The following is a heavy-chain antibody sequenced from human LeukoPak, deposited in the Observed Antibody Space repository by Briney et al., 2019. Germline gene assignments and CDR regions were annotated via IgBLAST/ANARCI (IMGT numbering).Heavy chain of an antibody. V-gene: IGHV3-48*03. J-gene: IGHJ4*02. D-gene: IGHD2-2*01. CDR3: ARESAYCSGISCYFDY. CDR2: ITSSGRTI. CDR1: GFTFSSYE. Sequence: GGSLRLSCAASGFTFSSYEMNWVRQAPGKGLEWVSYITSSGRTIYYEDSVKGRFTISRDNAKNSLYLQMNSLRAEDTAVYYCARESAYCSGISCYFDYWGQGALVTVSS.